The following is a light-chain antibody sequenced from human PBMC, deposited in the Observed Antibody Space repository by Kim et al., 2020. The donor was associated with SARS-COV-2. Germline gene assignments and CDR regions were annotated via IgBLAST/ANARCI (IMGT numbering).Light chain of an antibody. Sequence: GESFTISCTGTSSDVGGYNYVSWYQQHPGEAPKLMIYEVSKRPAGVPDRFSGSKSGNTASLTVSGLQAEDEADYYCNSYAGSNNWVFGGGTQLTVL. CDR1: SSDVGGYNY. CDR2: EVS. CDR3: NSYAGSNNWV. J-gene: IGLJ3*02. V-gene: IGLV2-8*01.